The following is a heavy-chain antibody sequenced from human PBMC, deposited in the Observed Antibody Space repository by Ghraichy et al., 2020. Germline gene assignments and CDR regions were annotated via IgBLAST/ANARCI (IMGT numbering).Heavy chain of an antibody. Sequence: SVKVSCKASGGTFSSYAISWVRQAPVQGLEWMGGIIPIFGTANYAQKFQGRVTITADESTSTAYMELSSLRSEDTAVYYCARDAPMAYCGGDCYHYYMDVWGKGTTVTVSS. CDR2: IIPIFGTA. D-gene: IGHD2-21*02. V-gene: IGHV1-69*13. J-gene: IGHJ6*03. CDR3: ARDAPMAYCGGDCYHYYMDV. CDR1: GGTFSSYA.